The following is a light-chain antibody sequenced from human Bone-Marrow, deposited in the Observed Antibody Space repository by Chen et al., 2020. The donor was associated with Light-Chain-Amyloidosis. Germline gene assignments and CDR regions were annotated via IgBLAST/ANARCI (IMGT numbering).Light chain of an antibody. CDR3: AAWDDSLSGWV. Sequence: QSVLTQPPSASGTPGQRVSISCSGSSSNIGPNYVFLYQHLPGSALKLLTYRNNQWPTGVPDRFSGSKSGTSASPAINGLRSEDEADYYCAAWDDSLSGWVFGGGTRLTVL. CDR1: SSNIGPNY. CDR2: RNN. V-gene: IGLV1-47*01. J-gene: IGLJ3*02.